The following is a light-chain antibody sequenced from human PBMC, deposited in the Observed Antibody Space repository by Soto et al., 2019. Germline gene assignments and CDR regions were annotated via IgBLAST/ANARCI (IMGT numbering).Light chain of an antibody. CDR3: QQSGSVTLT. V-gene: IGKV1-39*01. J-gene: IGKJ4*01. CDR2: AAS. CDR1: QYISNY. Sequence: DIQMTQSPSSLSASVGDRVTITCRASQYISNYLNWYRRKTGDDPKLLIFAASTLHSGVASRLNDRLTGTDITVTISSLQHEDFATCYGQQSGSVTLTVGGANKVEIK.